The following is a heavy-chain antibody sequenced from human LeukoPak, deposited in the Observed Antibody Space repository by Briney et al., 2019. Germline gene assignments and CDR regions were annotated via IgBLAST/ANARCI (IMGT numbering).Heavy chain of an antibody. D-gene: IGHD2-2*01. CDR2: ISYDGSNK. V-gene: IGHV3-30*18. Sequence: GGSLRLSCAASGFTFSSYGMHWVRQAPGKGLEWVAVISYDGSNKYYADSVKGRFTISSDNSKNTLYLQMNSLRAEDTAVYYCAKDPSLGYCSSTSCYYYWGQGTLVTVSS. CDR1: GFTFSSYG. J-gene: IGHJ4*02. CDR3: AKDPSLGYCSSTSCYYY.